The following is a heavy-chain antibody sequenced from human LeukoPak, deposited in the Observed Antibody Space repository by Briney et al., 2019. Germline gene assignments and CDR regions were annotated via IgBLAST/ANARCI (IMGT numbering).Heavy chain of an antibody. J-gene: IGHJ4*02. V-gene: IGHV3-15*01. Sequence: PGGSLRLSCVDSGFAFTNAWMSWVRQGPGKGSEWIGRIKSTTDGETTNYAEPVRGGFTISRDDSKSAVYLQMNSLKIEDTAVYYCTTDLGTYYHGSQRLIPIDYWGQGTLVTVSS. CDR1: GFAFTNAW. D-gene: IGHD3-10*01. CDR3: TTDLGTYYHGSQRLIPIDY. CDR2: IKSTTDGETT.